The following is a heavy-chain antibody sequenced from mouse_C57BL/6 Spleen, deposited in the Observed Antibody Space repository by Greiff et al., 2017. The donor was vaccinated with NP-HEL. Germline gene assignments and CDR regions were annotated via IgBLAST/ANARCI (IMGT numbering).Heavy chain of an antibody. D-gene: IGHD3-3*01. CDR1: GYSITSGYD. V-gene: IGHV3-1*01. Sequence: EVQLQESGPGMVKPSQSLSLTCTVTGYSITSGYDWHWIRHFPGNKLEWMGYISYSGSTNYNPSLKSRTSITHDTSKNHFFLKLKSVTTEDTATYYCARGDFYFDYWGQGTTLTVSS. CDR3: ARGDFYFDY. J-gene: IGHJ2*01. CDR2: ISYSGST.